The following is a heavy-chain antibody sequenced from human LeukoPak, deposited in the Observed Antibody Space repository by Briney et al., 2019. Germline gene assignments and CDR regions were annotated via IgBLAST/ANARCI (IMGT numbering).Heavy chain of an antibody. CDR1: GFTFNSFW. D-gene: IGHD7-27*01. CDR3: ARERDNSGPFDY. CDR2: IKQDESEK. Sequence: GGSLRLSCAASGFTFNSFWMTWVRQAPGKGPEWVANIKQDESEKYYVDSVKGRFTISRDNAKKSVYLQMNSLRAEDTAMYYCARERDNSGPFDYWGQGTLVTVSS. V-gene: IGHV3-7*03. J-gene: IGHJ4*02.